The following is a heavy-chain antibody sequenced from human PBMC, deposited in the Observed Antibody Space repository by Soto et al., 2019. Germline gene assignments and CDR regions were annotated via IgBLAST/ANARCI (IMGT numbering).Heavy chain of an antibody. CDR1: GGTLSSGDYY. CDR2: IYYSGST. CDR3: ARRTRQLGYCSGGSCHDY. J-gene: IGHJ4*02. V-gene: IGHV4-39*01. D-gene: IGHD2-15*01. Sequence: SETMSLTCTVAGGTLSSGDYYWGWLSQPPGKGLEWIGSIYYSGSTYYNPSLKSRVTISVDTSKNQFSLKLSSVTAADTAVYYCARRTRQLGYCSGGSCHDYWGQGTLVTVSS.